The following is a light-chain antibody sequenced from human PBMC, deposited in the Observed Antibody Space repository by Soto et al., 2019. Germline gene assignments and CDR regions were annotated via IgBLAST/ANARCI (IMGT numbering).Light chain of an antibody. CDR3: MQGTHWPWT. CDR1: QSLIHSDGNTY. Sequence: DVVMTQSPLSLPVTLGQPASISCRSSQSLIHSDGNTYLSWFQQRPGQAPRRLIYEVSDRDSGVPDRFTGSGSGTDFTVKISRVEAEDVGVYYCMQGTHWPWTFGQGTEVEIK. V-gene: IGKV2-30*02. J-gene: IGKJ1*01. CDR2: EVS.